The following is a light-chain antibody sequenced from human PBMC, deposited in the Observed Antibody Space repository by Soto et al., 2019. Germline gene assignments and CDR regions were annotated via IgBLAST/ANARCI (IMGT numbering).Light chain of an antibody. V-gene: IGKV3-15*01. CDR3: QQYHNWPPIT. CDR1: QSVSSN. J-gene: IGKJ5*01. CDR2: GAS. Sequence: ELLYTQAAATPSVSPRERATLSCSASQSVSSNLACYQQKPGQDPRLLLFGASTRANGIPARFSGSGSGTEFTLTISSLQSEDFAVSDCQQYHNWPPITFGERTRLEI.